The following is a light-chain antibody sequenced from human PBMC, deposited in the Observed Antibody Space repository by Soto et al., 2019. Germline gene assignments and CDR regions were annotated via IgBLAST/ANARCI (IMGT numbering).Light chain of an antibody. CDR3: CSYAGSYTFGV. V-gene: IGLV2-11*01. J-gene: IGLJ2*01. CDR1: SSDVGGYNY. CDR2: DVS. Sequence: QSALTQPRSVSGSPGQSVTISCTGTSSDVGGYNYVSWYQQHPGKAPKLMIYDVSKRPSGVPDRFSGSKSGNTASLTISELQAEDEADYYCCSYAGSYTFGVFGGGTKVTVL.